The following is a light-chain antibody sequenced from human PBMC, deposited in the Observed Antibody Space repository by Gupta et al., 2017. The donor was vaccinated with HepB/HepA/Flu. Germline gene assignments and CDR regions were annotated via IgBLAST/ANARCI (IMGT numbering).Light chain of an antibody. CDR2: DAS. Sequence: DIVLTQSPATLSLSPGERATLSCRASQSVSSHLAWYQQKPGQAPRLLIYDASNRATGIPARFSGSGSGTDFTLTISSLEPEDFAVYYCQQRSNWSWTFGQGTKVEIK. J-gene: IGKJ1*01. V-gene: IGKV3-11*01. CDR3: QQRSNWSWT. CDR1: QSVSSH.